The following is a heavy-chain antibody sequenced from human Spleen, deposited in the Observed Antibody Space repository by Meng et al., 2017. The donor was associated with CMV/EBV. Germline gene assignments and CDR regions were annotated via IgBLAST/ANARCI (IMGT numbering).Heavy chain of an antibody. V-gene: IGHV4-34*01. D-gene: IGHD6-6*01. CDR3: ARRKTSRTVIAARLPLGNWFGP. CDR2: ISNSGST. Sequence: SETLSLTCAVYGGSFSGDYWSWIRQPPGKGLEWIGEISNSGSTNYNPSLKSRLTASIDTSKDQFSLKLSSVTAADTAVYYCARRKTSRTVIAARLPLGNWFGPWGQGTLVTVS. J-gene: IGHJ5*02. CDR1: GGSFSGDY.